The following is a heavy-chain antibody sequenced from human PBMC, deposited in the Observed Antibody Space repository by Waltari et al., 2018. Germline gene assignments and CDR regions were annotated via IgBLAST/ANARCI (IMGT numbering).Heavy chain of an antibody. Sequence: QVQLVQSGAEVKKPGSSVKVSCKASGGTFSTYDISWVRQAPGQGLEWMGRIIPIFGRANYAQKFQGRVTITADESTSTAYMEMSSLRSEDTAVYYCARGKSRLSGGAFDIWGQGTMVTVSS. CDR1: GGTFSTYD. J-gene: IGHJ3*02. CDR3: ARGKSRLSGGAFDI. V-gene: IGHV1-69*18. D-gene: IGHD7-27*01. CDR2: IIPIFGRA.